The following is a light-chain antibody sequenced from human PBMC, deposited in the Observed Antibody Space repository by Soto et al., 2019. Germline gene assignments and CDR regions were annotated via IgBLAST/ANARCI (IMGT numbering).Light chain of an antibody. CDR2: GAS. V-gene: IGKV3-20*01. CDR1: QSVSSSY. Sequence: EIVLTQSPGTLSLSPGERATLSCRTSQSVSSSYLGWYQQKPGQAPRLLIYGASSRATGIPDRFSGSGSGTDFTLTIIRLEPEDFAVYDCQQYGSSPSTFGQGTRLEIK. J-gene: IGKJ5*01. CDR3: QQYGSSPST.